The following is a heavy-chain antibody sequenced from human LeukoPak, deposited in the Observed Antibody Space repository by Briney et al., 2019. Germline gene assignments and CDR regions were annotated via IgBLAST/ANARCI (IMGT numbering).Heavy chain of an antibody. Sequence: GGSLRLSCTASGFTFGDYTMSWFRQAPGKGLEWVGFIRSKAYGGTTEDAASVKGRFAISRDDSKSIAYLQMNSLKTEDTAVYYCIRGGANSPFDYWGQGTLVTVSS. V-gene: IGHV3-49*03. CDR3: IRGGANSPFDY. D-gene: IGHD1-1*01. J-gene: IGHJ4*02. CDR2: IRSKAYGGTT. CDR1: GFTFGDYT.